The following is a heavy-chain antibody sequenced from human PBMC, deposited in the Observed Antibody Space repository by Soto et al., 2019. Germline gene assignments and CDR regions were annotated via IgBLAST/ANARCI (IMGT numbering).Heavy chain of an antibody. Sequence: SETLSLTCTVSGGSISSGGYYWSWIRQHPGKGLEWIGYIYYSGSTYYNPSLKSRVTISVDTSKNQFSLKLSSVTAADTAVYYCARVGRYCSSTSCRMDVWGQGTRVTVSS. CDR1: GGSISSGGYY. V-gene: IGHV4-31*03. D-gene: IGHD2-2*01. CDR3: ARVGRYCSSTSCRMDV. J-gene: IGHJ6*02. CDR2: IYYSGST.